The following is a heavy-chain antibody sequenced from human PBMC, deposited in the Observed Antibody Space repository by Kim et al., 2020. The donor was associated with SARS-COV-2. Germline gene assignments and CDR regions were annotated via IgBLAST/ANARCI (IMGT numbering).Heavy chain of an antibody. Sequence: GGSLRLSCAASGFTFSIYAMHWVRQTPDKGLEWVAVMSDDGSNTYYADSVKGRFTISRDNSKNTLYLQMNSLRVEDTAVYYCARVPGYSGYDYGPYYFDYWGQGTLVTVSS. J-gene: IGHJ4*02. CDR2: MSDDGSNT. D-gene: IGHD5-12*01. CDR1: GFTFSIYA. CDR3: ARVPGYSGYDYGPYYFDY. V-gene: IGHV3-30*04.